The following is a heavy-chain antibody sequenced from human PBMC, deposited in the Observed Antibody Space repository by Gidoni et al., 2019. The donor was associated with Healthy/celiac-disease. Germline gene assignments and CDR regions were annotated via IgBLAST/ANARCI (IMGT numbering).Heavy chain of an antibody. CDR2: ISSSSSTI. V-gene: IGHV3-48*02. CDR1: GFTFSSYS. Sequence: EVQLVESGGGLVQPGGSLRLSCAASGFTFSSYSMNWVRQAPGKGLEWVSYISSSSSTIYYADSVKGRFTISRDNAKNSLYLQMNSLRDEDTAVYYCARDALRDGYNVFDPWGQGTLVTVSS. CDR3: ARDALRDGYNVFDP. J-gene: IGHJ5*02. D-gene: IGHD5-12*01.